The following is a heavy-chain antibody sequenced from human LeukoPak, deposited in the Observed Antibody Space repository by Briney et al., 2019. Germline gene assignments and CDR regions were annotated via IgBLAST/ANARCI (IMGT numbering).Heavy chain of an antibody. D-gene: IGHD1-14*01. V-gene: IGHV4-38-2*02. CDR2: IYHSGST. J-gene: IGHJ3*02. CDR3: ATESPWVGAFDI. CDR1: GYSISSGYY. Sequence: PSETLSLTCTVSGYSISSGYYWGWIRQPPGKGLEWIGSIYHSGSTYYNPSLKSRVTISVDTSKNQFSLKLSSVTAADTAVYYCATESPWVGAFDIWGQGTMVTVSS.